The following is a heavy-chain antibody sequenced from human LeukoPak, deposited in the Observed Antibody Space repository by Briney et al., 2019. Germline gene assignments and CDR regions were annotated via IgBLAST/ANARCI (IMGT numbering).Heavy chain of an antibody. V-gene: IGHV4-59*01. CDR3: GGGGGELDYGDYGRDAFDV. CDR2: IYYSGST. Sequence: SETLSLTCTVSGGSISSYYWSWIRQPPGKGLEWIGYIYYSGSTNYNPSLKSRVTISVDTSKNQFSLKLSSVTAADTAVYYCGGGGGELDYGDYGRDAFDVWGQGTMVTVSS. D-gene: IGHD4-17*01. CDR1: GGSISSYY. J-gene: IGHJ3*01.